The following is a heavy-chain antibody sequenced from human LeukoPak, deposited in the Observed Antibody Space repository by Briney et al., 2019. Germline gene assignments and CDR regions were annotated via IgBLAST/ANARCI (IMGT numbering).Heavy chain of an antibody. CDR2: INPNSGGT. D-gene: IGHD6-19*01. CDR3: ARVSVAGTPDRDYFDY. V-gene: IGHV1-2*02. Sequence: ASVKVSCKASGDTFTGYYMHWVRQAPGQGLEWMGCINPNSGGTNYAQKFQGRVTMTRDTSISTAYMELSSLRSDDTAVYYCARVSVAGTPDRDYFDYWGQGTLVTVSS. J-gene: IGHJ4*02. CDR1: GDTFTGYY.